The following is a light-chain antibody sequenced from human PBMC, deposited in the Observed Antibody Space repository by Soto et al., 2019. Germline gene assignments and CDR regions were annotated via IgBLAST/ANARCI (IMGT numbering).Light chain of an antibody. V-gene: IGKV3-11*01. CDR2: DTS. CDR3: QHRFSWPPT. J-gene: IGKJ4*01. Sequence: EIGLTQSPATLSLSPGERATLSCRASQSISRYLAWYQQKPGQDPRLVIHDTSTRATGVPDTFRGSGSCTEFTLTISSLEPEDFAPYYCQHRFSWPPTFGGGTHIEIK. CDR1: QSISRY.